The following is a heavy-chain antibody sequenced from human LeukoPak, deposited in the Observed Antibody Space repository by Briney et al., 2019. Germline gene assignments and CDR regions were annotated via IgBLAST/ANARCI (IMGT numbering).Heavy chain of an antibody. Sequence: GGSLRLSCAASGFTFSSYSMNWVRQAPGKGLEWVSSISSSSSYIYYADSVKGRFTISRDNAKNSLYLQMNSLRAEDTAVYYCASHYYDSSGPAAFDIWGQGTMVTVSS. D-gene: IGHD3-22*01. CDR1: GFTFSSYS. CDR2: ISSSSSYI. CDR3: ASHYYDSSGPAAFDI. J-gene: IGHJ3*02. V-gene: IGHV3-21*01.